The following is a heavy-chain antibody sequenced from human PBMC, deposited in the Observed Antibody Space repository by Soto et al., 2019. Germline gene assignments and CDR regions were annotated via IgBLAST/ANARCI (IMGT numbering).Heavy chain of an antibody. CDR2: IYHSGST. CDR3: ARDRGWEWELLYYYDGMDV. J-gene: IGHJ6*02. D-gene: IGHD1-26*01. V-gene: IGHV4-4*02. CDR1: GGSISSSNW. Sequence: SSETLSLTCAVSGGSISSSNWWSWVRQPPGKGLEWIGEIYHSGSTNYNPSLKSRVTISVDKSKNQFSLKLSSVTAADTAVYYCARDRGWEWELLYYYDGMDVWGQGTTVT.